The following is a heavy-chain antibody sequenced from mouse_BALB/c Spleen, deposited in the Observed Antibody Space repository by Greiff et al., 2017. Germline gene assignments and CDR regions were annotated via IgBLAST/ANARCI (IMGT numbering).Heavy chain of an antibody. CDR2: SRNKANDYTT. CDR1: GFTFSDFY. CDR3: ARDAYWDWFAY. J-gene: IGHJ3*01. V-gene: IGHV7-1*02. D-gene: IGHD4-1*01. Sequence: EVKVVESGGGLVQPGGSLRLSCATSGFTFSDFYMEWVRQPPGKRLEWIAASRNKANDYTTEYSASVKGRFIVSRDTSQSILYLQMNALRAEDTAIYYCARDAYWDWFAYWGQGTLVTVSA.